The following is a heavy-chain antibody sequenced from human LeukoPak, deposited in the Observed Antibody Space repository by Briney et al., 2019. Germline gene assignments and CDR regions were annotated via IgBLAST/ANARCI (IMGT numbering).Heavy chain of an antibody. D-gene: IGHD3-16*01. CDR1: EFTFSTYS. J-gene: IGHJ4*02. CDR2: ISSGSTYI. Sequence: PGGSLRLSCAASEFTFSTYSMNWVRQAPGKGLEWVSSISSGSTYIYYADSVKGRFTISRDNSKHTLYLQMNSLRPDDTAMYYCATGSRYDPGGNWGQGTLVTVSS. CDR3: ATGSRYDPGGN. V-gene: IGHV3-21*01.